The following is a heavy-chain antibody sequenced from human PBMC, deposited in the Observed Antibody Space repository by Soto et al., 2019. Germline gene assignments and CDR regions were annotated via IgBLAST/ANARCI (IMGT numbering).Heavy chain of an antibody. CDR3: ARDTYSSSDRFDP. CDR2: IYYSGST. Sequence: PSETLCLTCTVSGGSISSGDYYWSWIRQPPGKGLEWIGYIYYSGSTYYNPSLKSRVTISVDTSKNQFSLKLSSVTAADTAVYYCARDTYSSSDRFDPWGQGTLVTVSS. CDR1: GGSISSGDYY. J-gene: IGHJ5*02. V-gene: IGHV4-30-4*01. D-gene: IGHD6-6*01.